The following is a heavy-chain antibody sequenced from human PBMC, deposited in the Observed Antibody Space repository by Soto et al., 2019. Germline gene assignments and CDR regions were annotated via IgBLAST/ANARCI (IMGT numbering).Heavy chain of an antibody. V-gene: IGHV3-11*05. CDR2: ISSSRSYT. Sequence: QVLLVESGGGLVKPGGSLRLSCAASGFTFSDYYMNWIRQAPGKGLEWVSYISSSRSYTNYADSVKGRFTISRDNAKNSLYLQMNSLRAEDTAVYYCARVAYDAFDIWGQGTMVTVSS. CDR3: ARVAYDAFDI. CDR1: GFTFSDYY. J-gene: IGHJ3*02. D-gene: IGHD3-16*01.